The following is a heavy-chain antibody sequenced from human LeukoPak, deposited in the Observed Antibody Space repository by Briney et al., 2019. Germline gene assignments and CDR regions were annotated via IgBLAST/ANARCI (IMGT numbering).Heavy chain of an antibody. CDR2: INHSGST. CDR3: ARVGSNTRMHSGYPSKVLDY. V-gene: IGHV4-34*01. Sequence: KPSETLSLTCAVYGVSFSGYYWSWIRQPPGKGLEWIGEINHSGSTNYNPSLKSRVTMSVDTSKNQFSLKLSSVTAADTAVYYCARVGSNTRMHSGYPSKVLDYWGQGTLVTVSS. D-gene: IGHD3-22*01. CDR1: GVSFSGYY. J-gene: IGHJ4*02.